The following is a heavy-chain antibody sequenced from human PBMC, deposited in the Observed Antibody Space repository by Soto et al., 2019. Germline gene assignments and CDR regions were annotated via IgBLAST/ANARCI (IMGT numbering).Heavy chain of an antibody. CDR1: GGSISSSSYY. CDR2: IYYSGST. J-gene: IGHJ6*02. D-gene: IGHD3-3*01. CDR3: ARITRFLEWLLPYYYYYGMDV. Sequence: SETLSLTCTVSGGSISSSSYYWGWIRQPPGKGLEWIGSIYYSGSTYYNPSLKSRVTISVDTSKNQFSLKLSSVTAADTAVYYCARITRFLEWLLPYYYYYGMDVWGQGTTVTVSS. V-gene: IGHV4-39*01.